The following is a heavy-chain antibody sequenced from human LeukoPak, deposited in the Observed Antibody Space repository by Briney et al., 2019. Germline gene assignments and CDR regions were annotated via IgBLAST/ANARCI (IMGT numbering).Heavy chain of an antibody. CDR2: IYYSGST. V-gene: IGHV4-39*01. D-gene: IGHD3-10*01. J-gene: IGHJ4*02. CDR1: GGSISSSSYY. Sequence: SETLSLTCTVSGGSISSSSYYWGWICQPPGKGLEWIGSIYYSGSTYYNPSLKSRVTISVDTSKNQFSLKLSSVTAADTAVYYCARQKITMVRGVTKPDFDYWGQGTLVTVSS. CDR3: ARQKITMVRGVTKPDFDY.